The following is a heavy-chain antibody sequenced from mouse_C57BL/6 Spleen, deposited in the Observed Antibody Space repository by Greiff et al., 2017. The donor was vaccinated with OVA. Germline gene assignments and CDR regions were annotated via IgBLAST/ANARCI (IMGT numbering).Heavy chain of an antibody. V-gene: IGHV1-19*01. D-gene: IGHD1-1*01. CDR2: INPYNGGT. CDR3: ARSDYGSSYHFDY. Sequence: EVQLQQSGPVLVKPGASVKMSCKASGYTFTDYYMNWVKQSHGKSLEWIGVINPYNGGTSYNQKFKGKATLTVDKSSSTAYMELNSLTSEDSAVYYCARSDYGSSYHFDYWGQGTTLTVSS. J-gene: IGHJ2*01. CDR1: GYTFTDYY.